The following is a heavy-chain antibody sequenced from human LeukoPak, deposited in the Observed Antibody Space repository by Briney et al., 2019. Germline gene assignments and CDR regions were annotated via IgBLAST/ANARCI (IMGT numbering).Heavy chain of an antibody. J-gene: IGHJ4*01. V-gene: IGHV3-23*01. D-gene: IGHD3-22*01. CDR3: ARVDDSNIPGLEF. CDR2: IRGSGGGT. CDR1: GFTFSSYA. Sequence: GGSLRLSCAASGFTFSSYAMSWVRQAPGKGLEWVSTIRGSGGGTYYADSVKGRFTISRDNSKNTLYLQMNSLRAEDTAVYYCARVDDSNIPGLEFWGHGSLVTVSS.